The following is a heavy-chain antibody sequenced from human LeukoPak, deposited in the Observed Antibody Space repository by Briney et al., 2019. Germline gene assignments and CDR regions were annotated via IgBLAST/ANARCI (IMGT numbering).Heavy chain of an antibody. V-gene: IGHV3-33*01. D-gene: IGHD6-6*01. Sequence: GGSLRLSCAASGFTFSSYGMPWVRQAPGKGLEWVAVIWYDGSNKYYADSVKGRFTISRDNSKNTLYLQMNSLRAEDTAVYYCAASIAARLFFDYWGQGTLVTVSS. J-gene: IGHJ4*02. CDR1: GFTFSSYG. CDR3: AASIAARLFFDY. CDR2: IWYDGSNK.